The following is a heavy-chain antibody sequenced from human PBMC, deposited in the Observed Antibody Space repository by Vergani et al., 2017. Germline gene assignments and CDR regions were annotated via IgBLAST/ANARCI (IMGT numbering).Heavy chain of an antibody. V-gene: IGHV3-30*02. D-gene: IGHD6-13*01. J-gene: IGHJ4*02. CDR1: GFTFSNYG. Sequence: QVQVVESGGGVVQPGGSLRLSCAASGFTFSNYGMHWVRQAPGKGLEWVAFIRYDGSYKYYADSVKGRFTISRDNSKNTLYLQMNGLRDEDTALYYCAKDAVIEQQPIGYWGQGTLVTVSS. CDR2: IRYDGSYK. CDR3: AKDAVIEQQPIGY.